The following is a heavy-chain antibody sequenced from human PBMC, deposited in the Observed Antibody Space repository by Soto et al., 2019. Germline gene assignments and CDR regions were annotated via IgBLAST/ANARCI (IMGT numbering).Heavy chain of an antibody. CDR1: GYTFTSYD. J-gene: IGHJ3*02. Sequence: ASVKVSCKASGYTFTSYDITWVRQATGQGLEWMGWMNPNSGNTGYAQKFQGRVTMTRNTSISTAYMELSSLRSEDTAVYYCAREPPRIAVAGSDAFDIWGQGTMVTVSS. CDR2: MNPNSGNT. D-gene: IGHD6-19*01. V-gene: IGHV1-8*01. CDR3: AREPPRIAVAGSDAFDI.